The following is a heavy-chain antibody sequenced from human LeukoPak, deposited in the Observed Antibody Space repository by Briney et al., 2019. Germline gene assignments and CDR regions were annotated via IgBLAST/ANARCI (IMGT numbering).Heavy chain of an antibody. CDR3: ARGAAAAGNDY. J-gene: IGHJ4*02. CDR2: IYYSGST. D-gene: IGHD6-13*01. Sequence: ASETLSLTCTVSGGSISSSSYYWGWIRQPPGKGLEWIGYIYYSGSTNYNPSLKSRVTISVDTSKNQFSLKLSSVTAADTAVYYCARGAAAAGNDYWGQGTLVTVSS. CDR1: GGSISSSSYY. V-gene: IGHV4-61*05.